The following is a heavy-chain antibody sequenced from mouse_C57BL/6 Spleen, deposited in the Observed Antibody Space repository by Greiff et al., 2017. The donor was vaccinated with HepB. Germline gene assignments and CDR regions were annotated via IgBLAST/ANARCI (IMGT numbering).Heavy chain of an antibody. D-gene: IGHD1-1*01. J-gene: IGHJ4*01. CDR3: ARFITTVGNAMDY. Sequence: VQLQQSGAELVKPGASVKISCKASGYAFSSYWMNWVKQRPGKGLERIGQIYPGDGDTNYNGKFKGKATLTADKSSSTAYMQLSSLTSEASAVYFCARFITTVGNAMDYWGQGTAVTVSS. CDR1: GYAFSSYW. V-gene: IGHV1-80*01. CDR2: IYPGDGDT.